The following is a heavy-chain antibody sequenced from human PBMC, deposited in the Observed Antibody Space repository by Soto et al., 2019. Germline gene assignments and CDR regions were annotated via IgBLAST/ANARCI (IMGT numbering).Heavy chain of an antibody. CDR3: ARGDFGVAEDQYYYYGMDV. CDR1: GGTFSSYA. CDR2: IIPIFGTA. J-gene: IGHJ6*02. V-gene: IGHV1-69*13. Sequence: GASVKVSCKASGGTFSSYAISWVRQAPGQGLEWMGGIIPIFGTANYAQKFQGRVTITADESTSTAYMELSSLRSEDTAVYYCARGDFGVAEDQYYYYGMDVWGQGTTVTVSS. D-gene: IGHD3-3*01.